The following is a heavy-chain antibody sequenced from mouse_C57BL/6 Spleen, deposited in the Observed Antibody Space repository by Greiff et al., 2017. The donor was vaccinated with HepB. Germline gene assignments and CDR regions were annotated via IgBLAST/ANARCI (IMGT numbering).Heavy chain of an antibody. CDR2: IDPENGDT. J-gene: IGHJ2*01. CDR1: GFNIKDDY. V-gene: IGHV14-4*01. CDR3: TTPLYGSSLFDY. Sequence: VQLKQSGAELVRPGASVKLSCTASGFNIKDDYMHWVKQRPEQGLEWIGWIDPENGDTEYASKFQGKATITADTSSNTAYLQLSSLTSEDTAVYYCTTPLYGSSLFDYWGQRTTLTVSS. D-gene: IGHD1-1*01.